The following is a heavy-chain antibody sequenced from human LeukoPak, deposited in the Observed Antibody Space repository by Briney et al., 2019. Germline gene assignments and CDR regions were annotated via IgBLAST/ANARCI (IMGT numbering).Heavy chain of an antibody. Sequence: GASLKTSCKASGYSFTSYWIGWVRQMPGKDLEWMVIIHPCDSDTKYSPSFHGQVTISADKSINTSYLQWSSLTASDTAIYYCARRMQDYYGMDVWGQGTTVTVSS. J-gene: IGHJ6*02. D-gene: IGHD2-8*01. CDR3: ARRMQDYYGMDV. V-gene: IGHV5-51*01. CDR2: IHPCDSDT. CDR1: GYSFTSYW.